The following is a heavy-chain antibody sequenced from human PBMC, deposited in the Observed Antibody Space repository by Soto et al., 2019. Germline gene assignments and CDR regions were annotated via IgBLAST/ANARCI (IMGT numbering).Heavy chain of an antibody. CDR3: AHSHDYHSAGEYFDY. J-gene: IGHJ4*02. CDR2: IYWDGDK. D-gene: IGHD3-16*01. V-gene: IGHV2-5*02. CDR1: GFSLSTTGVC. Sequence: QITLKESGPTLVKPTQTLTLTCTFSGFSLSTTGVCVGWIRQPPGKALESLALIYWDGDKRYSPSLKSRLTITKDTSKNQVVLTMTNMDPVDTATYFCAHSHDYHSAGEYFDYWGQGTLVTVSS.